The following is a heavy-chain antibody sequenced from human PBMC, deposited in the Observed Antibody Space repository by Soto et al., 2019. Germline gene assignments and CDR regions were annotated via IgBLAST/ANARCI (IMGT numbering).Heavy chain of an antibody. CDR3: AGSPHRSYDFLSGEKVYGMDV. CDR2: IYTSGST. J-gene: IGHJ6*02. V-gene: IGHV4-4*07. Sequence: QVQLQESGPGLVKPSETLSLTCTVSGGSISSYYWSWIRQPAGKGLEWIGRIYTSGSTNYNPSLKSRVNMSVDTSKNQFSLKLSSVTAADTAVYYCAGSPHRSYDFLSGEKVYGMDVWGQGTTVTVSS. D-gene: IGHD3-3*01. CDR1: GGSISSYY.